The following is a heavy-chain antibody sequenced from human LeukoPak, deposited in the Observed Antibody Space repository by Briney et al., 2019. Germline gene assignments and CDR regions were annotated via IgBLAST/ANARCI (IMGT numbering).Heavy chain of an antibody. D-gene: IGHD3-10*01. CDR2: INWNGGST. Sequence: GGSLRLSCAASGFTFDDYGMSWVRQAPGKGLEWVSGINWNGGSTGYADSVKGRFTISRDNAKNSLYLQMNSLRAEDTAVYYCAKDSYGSGSLWFDPWGQGTLVTVSS. CDR3: AKDSYGSGSLWFDP. CDR1: GFTFDDYG. J-gene: IGHJ5*02. V-gene: IGHV3-20*04.